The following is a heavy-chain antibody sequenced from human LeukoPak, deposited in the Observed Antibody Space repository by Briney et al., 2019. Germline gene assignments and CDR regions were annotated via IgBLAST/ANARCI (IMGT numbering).Heavy chain of an antibody. CDR1: GYTFGIYG. D-gene: IGHD2-21*02. CDR2: ISPYDGDT. V-gene: IGHV1-18*01. Sequence: ASVKVSCRASGYTFGIYGISWVRQAPGQGLEWMAWISPYDGDTNYAQKFEGRVTMTTETSTNTAYMELRSLRSDDTAIYDCARDYCTRGGDCYKEDLFDPWGQGTLVTVSA. CDR3: ARDYCTRGGDCYKEDLFDP. J-gene: IGHJ5*02.